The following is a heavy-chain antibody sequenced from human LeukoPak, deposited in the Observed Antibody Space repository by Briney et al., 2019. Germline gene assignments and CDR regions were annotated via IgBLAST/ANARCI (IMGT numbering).Heavy chain of an antibody. CDR3: ARGGAGWSPPFDY. CDR2: IYSGGGT. D-gene: IGHD6-19*01. J-gene: IGHJ4*02. CDR1: GFTVSSNY. V-gene: IGHV3-66*02. Sequence: GGSLRLSCAASGFTVSSNYMSWVRQAPGKGLEWVSVIYSGGGTYYADCVTGRLTISRDNSKNTLYLQMNSVRAEDTAVYYCARGGAGWSPPFDYWGQGTLVTVSS.